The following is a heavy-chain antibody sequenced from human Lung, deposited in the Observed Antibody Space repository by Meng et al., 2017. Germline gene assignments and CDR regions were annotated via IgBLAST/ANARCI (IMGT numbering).Heavy chain of an antibody. Sequence: GESLKISCKGSGYSFSSYWIGWVRQVPGKGLEWMGIIYPGDSDTRYSPSFQGQVTISADKSISTAYLQWSSLKASDTAMYYCAIVVVTHLSEYYFDYWGQGTLVTVSS. D-gene: IGHD3-22*01. CDR3: AIVVVTHLSEYYFDY. V-gene: IGHV5-51*01. CDR1: GYSFSSYW. J-gene: IGHJ4*02. CDR2: IYPGDSDT.